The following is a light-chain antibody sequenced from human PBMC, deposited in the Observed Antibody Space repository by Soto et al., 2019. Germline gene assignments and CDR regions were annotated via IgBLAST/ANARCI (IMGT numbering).Light chain of an antibody. CDR3: QQYDDSLTWT. CDR1: QSVSSRY. CDR2: AAS. Sequence: IILTQSPGTLSLSPGERATLSCRASQSVSSRYIAWYQQKPGQDPRLLIYAASSRATGLPDRFSGSGSGTDFTLTISRLEPEDFAVYYCQQYDDSLTWTFGQGTKVEIK. J-gene: IGKJ1*01. V-gene: IGKV3-20*01.